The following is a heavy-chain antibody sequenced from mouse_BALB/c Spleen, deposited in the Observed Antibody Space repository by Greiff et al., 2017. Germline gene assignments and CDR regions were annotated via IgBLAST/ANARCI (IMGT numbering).Heavy chain of an antibody. CDR1: GYTFTSYY. J-gene: IGHJ4*01. CDR3: TRWGRYDAYYYAMDY. D-gene: IGHD2-14*01. V-gene: IGHV1S81*02. Sequence: QVQLQQSGAELVKPGASVKLSCKASGYTFTSYYMYWVKQRPGQGLEWIGEINPSNGGTNFNEKFKSKATLTVDKSSSTAYMQLSSLTSEDSAVYYCTRWGRYDAYYYAMDYWGQGTSVTVSS. CDR2: INPSNGGT.